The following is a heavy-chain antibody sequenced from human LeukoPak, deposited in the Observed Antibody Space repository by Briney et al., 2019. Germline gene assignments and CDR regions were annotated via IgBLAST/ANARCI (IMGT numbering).Heavy chain of an antibody. CDR3: AKDYRNALDV. CDR2: IYFTGSH. J-gene: IGHJ6*04. CDR1: GGSFSNNY. Sequence: SETLSLTCTVSGGSFSNNYSTWIRQPPGKGVEWIGFIYFTGSHNYNPSLKSRVSMSVDPSKNQFSLRLSSVTAADTAVYYCAKDYRNALDVWGKGTTVTVST. V-gene: IGHV4-59*01.